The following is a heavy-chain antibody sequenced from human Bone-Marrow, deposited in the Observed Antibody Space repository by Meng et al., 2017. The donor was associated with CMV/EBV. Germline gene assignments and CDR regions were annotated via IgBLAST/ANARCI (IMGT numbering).Heavy chain of an antibody. CDR3: ARTSIVVVPAAVDY. Sequence: QVQLVESGGGVVQPGRSLRLSCAASGFTFSSYAMHWVRQAPGKGLEWVAVISYDGSNKYYADSVKGRFTISRDNSKNTLYLQMNSLRAEDTAVYYCARTSIVVVPAAVDYWGQGNLV. CDR1: GFTFSSYA. V-gene: IGHV3-30-3*01. J-gene: IGHJ4*02. CDR2: ISYDGSNK. D-gene: IGHD2-2*01.